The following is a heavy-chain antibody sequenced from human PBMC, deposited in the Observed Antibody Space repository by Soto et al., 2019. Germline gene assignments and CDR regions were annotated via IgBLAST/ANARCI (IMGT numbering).Heavy chain of an antibody. Sequence: EALRRYFAAPGFRFSSYWMSWVRQAPGKGLEWVANIKQDGSEKYYVDSVKGRFTISRDNAKYSLYLQMNSLRAEDTAVYYCAGGVRADRQQNRWFDPWGQGTLVTVSS. V-gene: IGHV3-7*03. CDR3: AGGVRADRQQNRWFDP. D-gene: IGHD6-6*01. CDR1: GFRFSSYW. J-gene: IGHJ5*02. CDR2: IKQDGSEK.